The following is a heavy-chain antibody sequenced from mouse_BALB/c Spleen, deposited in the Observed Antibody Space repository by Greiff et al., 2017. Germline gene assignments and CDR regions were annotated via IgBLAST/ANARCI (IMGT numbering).Heavy chain of an antibody. CDR3: ARSGLYYYAMDY. CDR2: ISSGSSTI. CDR1: GFTFSSFG. D-gene: IGHD3-1*01. Sequence: EVQRVESGGGLVQPGGSRKLSCAASGFTFSSFGMHWVRQAPEKGLEWVAYISSGSSTIYYADTVKGRFTISRDNPKNTLFLQMTSLRSEDTAMYYCARSGLYYYAMDYWGQGTSVTVSS. J-gene: IGHJ4*01. V-gene: IGHV5-17*02.